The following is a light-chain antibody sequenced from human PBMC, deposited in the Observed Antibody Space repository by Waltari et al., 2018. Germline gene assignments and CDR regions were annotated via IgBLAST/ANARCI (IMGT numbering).Light chain of an antibody. J-gene: IGLJ2*01. CDR1: DIRAKT. V-gene: IGLV3-21*03. Sequence: YELPQPPSVSVAPGKTAKLSCGGHDIRAKTVHWYQQKPGQAPVLVIYDDTVRPSGIPKRISGSDTATLTIARVEAGDEAVYYCQVWDGDADHPVFGGGTRLTVL. CDR2: DDT. CDR3: QVWDGDADHPV.